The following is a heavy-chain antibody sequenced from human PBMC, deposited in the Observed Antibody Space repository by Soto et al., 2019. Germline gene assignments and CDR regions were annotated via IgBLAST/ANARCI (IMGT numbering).Heavy chain of an antibody. D-gene: IGHD6-19*01. Sequence: GGSLRLSCAASGFTFSSYWMHWVRQAPGKGLVWVSRINSDGSSTSYADSVKGRFTISRDNAKNTLYLQMNSLRAEDTAVYYCARDRSVAGLPRRGMDVWGQGTTVTVSS. J-gene: IGHJ6*02. CDR2: INSDGSST. CDR3: ARDRSVAGLPRRGMDV. V-gene: IGHV3-74*01. CDR1: GFTFSSYW.